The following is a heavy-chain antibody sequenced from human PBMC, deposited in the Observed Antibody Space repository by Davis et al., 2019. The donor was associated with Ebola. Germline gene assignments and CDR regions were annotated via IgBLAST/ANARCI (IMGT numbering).Heavy chain of an antibody. V-gene: IGHV3-30*18. Sequence: PGGSLRPSCTASGPSFATYGMHWVRQAPGKGLEWVASMSFHERHTAYIDSVKGRFTVSRDNSKNTLYLQMNSLRPEDTALYFCAKEYCPDSGPYCTYFAVWGQGTQVTVSS. CDR1: GPSFATYG. CDR2: MSFHERHT. D-gene: IGHD3-10*01. J-gene: IGHJ4*02. CDR3: AKEYCPDSGPYCTYFAV.